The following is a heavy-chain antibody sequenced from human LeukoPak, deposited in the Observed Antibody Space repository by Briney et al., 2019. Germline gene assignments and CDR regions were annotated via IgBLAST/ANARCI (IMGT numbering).Heavy chain of an antibody. CDR1: GFTFGDYA. J-gene: IGHJ4*02. CDR3: SSGEDTAMDTSFDY. Sequence: PGGSLRLSCTASGFTFGDYAMNWVRQAPGKGLEWVGFIRSKAYGGTTEYGASVKGRFTISRDDSKSIAYLQMNSLKTEDTAVYYCSSGEDTAMDTSFDYWGQGTLVTVSS. CDR2: IRSKAYGGTT. V-gene: IGHV3-49*04. D-gene: IGHD5-18*01.